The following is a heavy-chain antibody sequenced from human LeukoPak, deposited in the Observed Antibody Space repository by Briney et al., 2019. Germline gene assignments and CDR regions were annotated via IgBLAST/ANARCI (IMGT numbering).Heavy chain of an antibody. CDR3: ARDIEAVAGTYLFDY. V-gene: IGHV3-30*04. D-gene: IGHD6-19*01. J-gene: IGHJ4*02. CDR2: ISYDGSNK. CDR1: GFTFSSYA. Sequence: GRSLRLSCAASGFTFSSYAMHWVRQAPGKGLEWVAVISYDGSNKYYADSVKGRFTISRDNSKNTPYLQMNSLRAEDTAVYYCARDIEAVAGTYLFDYWGQGTLVTVSS.